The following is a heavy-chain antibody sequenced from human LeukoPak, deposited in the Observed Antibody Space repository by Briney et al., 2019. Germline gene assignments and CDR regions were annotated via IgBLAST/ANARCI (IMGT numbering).Heavy chain of an antibody. J-gene: IGHJ4*02. CDR3: ARHSSGWYSPFDD. CDR1: NDSISSATYY. CDR2: NSGST. Sequence: SETLSLTCTVFNDSISSATYYWGWVRQPPGKGLEWIGSNSGSTYYSPSLKSRVTISVDMSKRHFSLKLNSVTAADTAVYYCARHSSGWYSPFDDWGQGTLVTVSS. D-gene: IGHD6-19*01. V-gene: IGHV4-39*01.